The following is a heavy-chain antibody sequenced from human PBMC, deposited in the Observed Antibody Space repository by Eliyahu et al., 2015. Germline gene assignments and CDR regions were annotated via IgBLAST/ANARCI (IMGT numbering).Heavy chain of an antibody. J-gene: IGHJ4*02. CDR1: GGSXSXGDYY. V-gene: IGHV4-30-4*01. D-gene: IGHD4-17*01. CDR2: IYYSGST. CDR3: ARVLGPLWYGDYGLATDY. Sequence: QVQLQESGPGLVKPSQTLSLTCTVXGGSXSXGDYYWSWIRQPPGKGLEWIGYIYYSGSTYYNPSLKSRVTISVDTSKNQFSLKLSSVTAADTAVYYCARVLGPLWYGDYGLATDYWGQGTLVTVSS.